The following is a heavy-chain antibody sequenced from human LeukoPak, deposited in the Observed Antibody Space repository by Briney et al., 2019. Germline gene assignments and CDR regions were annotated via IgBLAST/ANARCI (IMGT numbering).Heavy chain of an antibody. J-gene: IGHJ4*02. CDR2: IYYSGSA. D-gene: IGHD1-26*01. V-gene: IGHV4-39*01. CDR3: ARATGNTDY. Sequence: ETLSLTCAVSGASISSSTYSWGWIRQPPGKGLEWIGSIYYSGSAYYNPSLKSRVTISVDTSNNQLSLKLSSVTAADTAVYYCARATGNTDYWGQGTLVTVSS. CDR1: GASISSSTYS.